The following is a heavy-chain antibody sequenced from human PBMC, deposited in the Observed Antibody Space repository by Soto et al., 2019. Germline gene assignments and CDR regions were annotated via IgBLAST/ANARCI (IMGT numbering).Heavy chain of an antibody. CDR1: GFTFSSYG. Sequence: QVQLVESGGGVVQPGRSLRLSCAASGFTFSSYGMHWVRQAPGKGLEWVAVISYDGSNKYYADSVKGRFTISRDNSKNTLYLQMNSLRAEDTAVYYCAKAGGGLSRGYFDYWGQGTLVTVSS. CDR3: AKAGGGLSRGYFDY. J-gene: IGHJ4*02. CDR2: ISYDGSNK. D-gene: IGHD2-15*01. V-gene: IGHV3-30*18.